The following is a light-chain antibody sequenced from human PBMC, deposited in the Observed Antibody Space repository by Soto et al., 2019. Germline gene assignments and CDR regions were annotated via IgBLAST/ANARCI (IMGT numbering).Light chain of an antibody. CDR2: AAS. Sequence: EIVLTHSPGTLSLSPGEGVTLSCRASQSVNNNFLSWYQQKPGQAPRLLIYAASSGATGIPDRFSGSGSGTDFTLTINRLEPEDFVVYYCQYYGNSRITFGQGTRLEIK. CDR1: QSVNNNF. V-gene: IGKV3-20*01. CDR3: QYYGNSRIT. J-gene: IGKJ5*01.